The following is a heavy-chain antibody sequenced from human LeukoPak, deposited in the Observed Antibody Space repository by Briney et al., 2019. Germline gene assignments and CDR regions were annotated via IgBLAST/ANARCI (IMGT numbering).Heavy chain of an antibody. V-gene: IGHV4-4*07. D-gene: IGHD2-15*01. CDR2: IYSSGST. CDR3: ARARGRLLLIDY. Sequence: SETLSLTCTVSGGSFNNYYWNWIRQPAGKGLEWIGRIYSSGSTDYNPSLKSRVTMSVDTSKNQFSLNLTSVTAADSAVYYCARARGRLLLIDYWGQGALVTVSS. J-gene: IGHJ4*02. CDR1: GGSFNNYY.